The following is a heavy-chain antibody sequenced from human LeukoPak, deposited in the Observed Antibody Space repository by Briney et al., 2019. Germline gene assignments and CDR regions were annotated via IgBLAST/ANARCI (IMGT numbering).Heavy chain of an antibody. D-gene: IGHD5-12*01. V-gene: IGHV1-69*05. Sequence: SVKVSCKASGGTFISYAISWVGQAPGRGGEWMGRIIPIFGTANYVQKFKGRVTITTDESTSTAYMELSSLRSEDTAVCYCARESLDIVATSYFDYWGQGTLVTVSS. CDR3: ARESLDIVATSYFDY. CDR1: GGTFISYA. CDR2: IIPIFGTA. J-gene: IGHJ4*02.